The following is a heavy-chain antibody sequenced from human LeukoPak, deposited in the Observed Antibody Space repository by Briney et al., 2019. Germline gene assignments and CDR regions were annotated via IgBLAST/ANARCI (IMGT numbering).Heavy chain of an antibody. CDR2: ISAYNGNT. J-gene: IGHJ4*02. CDR1: GYTFTSYG. D-gene: IGHD3-22*01. V-gene: IGHV1-18*01. Sequence: ASVKVCCKASGYTFTSYGISWVRQAPGQGLEWMGWISAYNGNTNYAQKLQGRVTMTTDTSTSTAYMELRSLRSDDTAVYYCARAYRYDSSGYYYFDYWGQGTLVTVSS. CDR3: ARAYRYDSSGYYYFDY.